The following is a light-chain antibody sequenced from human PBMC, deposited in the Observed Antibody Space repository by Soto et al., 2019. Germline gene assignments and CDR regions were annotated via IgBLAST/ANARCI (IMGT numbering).Light chain of an antibody. Sequence: EIVLTQSPGTLSLTRGERATLSCRASQSVSSAYLAWYQQKPGQTPRLLIYGTSTRATGVPGRFSGSGSGTDFTLTISRLEPEDFAVYYCQQYATSRWTFGPGTKVEI. CDR3: QQYATSRWT. J-gene: IGKJ1*01. CDR1: QSVSSAY. V-gene: IGKV3-20*01. CDR2: GTS.